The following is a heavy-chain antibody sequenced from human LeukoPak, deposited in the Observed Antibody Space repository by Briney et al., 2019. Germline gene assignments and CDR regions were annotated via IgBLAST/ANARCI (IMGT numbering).Heavy chain of an antibody. CDR3: ARYSGSYYYPPAWDL. CDR2: ISYDGSNK. V-gene: IGHV3-30*03. J-gene: IGHJ4*02. CDR1: GFTFSSYG. D-gene: IGHD1-26*01. Sequence: GGSLRLSCAASGFTFSSYGMHWVRQAPGKGLEWVAVISYDGSNKYYADSVKGRFTTSRDNSKNTLYLQMDSLRADDTAVYYCARYSGSYYYPPAWDLWGQGTLVTVSS.